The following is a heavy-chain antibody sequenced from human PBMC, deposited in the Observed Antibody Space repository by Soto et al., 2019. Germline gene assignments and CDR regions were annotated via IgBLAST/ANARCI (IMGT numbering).Heavy chain of an antibody. D-gene: IGHD5-12*01. CDR3: AGALEEYSDKDVGFYFDY. J-gene: IGHJ4*02. Sequence: ASVKVSCKASGYTFTSYDINWVRQATGQGLEWMGWMNPNSGNTGYAQKFQGRVTMTRNTSISTAYMELSSLRSEDTAVYYCAGALEEYSDKDVGFYFDYWGQGNLVTVSS. CDR1: GYTFTSYD. CDR2: MNPNSGNT. V-gene: IGHV1-8*01.